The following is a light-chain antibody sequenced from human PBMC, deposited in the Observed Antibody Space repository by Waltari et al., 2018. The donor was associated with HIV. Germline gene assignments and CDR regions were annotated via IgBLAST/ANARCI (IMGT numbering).Light chain of an antibody. J-gene: IGLJ3*02. V-gene: IGLV1-40*01. Sequence: QSVLTQPPSVSGAPGQRVTISCTGSSSNLRAGYGVNWYQQYPGAAPKLLIFANTNRPSGVPDRFSGSKSGTSASLAITGVQAEDEAVYYCQSYDSSLSEGVFGGGTKLAVL. CDR1: SSNLRAGYG. CDR3: QSYDSSLSEGV. CDR2: ANT.